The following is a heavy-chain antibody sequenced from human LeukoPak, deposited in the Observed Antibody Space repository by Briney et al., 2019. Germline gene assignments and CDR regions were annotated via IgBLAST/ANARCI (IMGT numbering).Heavy chain of an antibody. V-gene: IGHV3-48*01. D-gene: IGHD2-2*01. Sequence: GGSLRLSCAASGFTFSSYSMNWVRQAPGKGLEWVSYISSSSGTIYYADSVKGRFTISRDNAKNSLYLQMNSLRAEDTAVYYCARDGGIVVVPAATYFDYWGQGTLVTVSS. CDR2: ISSSSGTI. CDR1: GFTFSSYS. J-gene: IGHJ4*02. CDR3: ARDGGIVVVPAATYFDY.